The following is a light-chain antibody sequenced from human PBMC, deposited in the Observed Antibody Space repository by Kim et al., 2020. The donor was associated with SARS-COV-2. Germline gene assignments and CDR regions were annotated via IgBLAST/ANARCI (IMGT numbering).Light chain of an antibody. CDR1: SSDVGGYNY. J-gene: IGLJ1*01. CDR2: DVS. V-gene: IGLV2-14*04. Sequence: GQSTAISCTGTSSDVGGYNYVSWYQQHPGKAPKLMIYDVSERPSGVSNRFSGSKSGNTASLTISGLQAEDEADYYCSSYTSSSTLVFGTGTKVTVL. CDR3: SSYTSSSTLV.